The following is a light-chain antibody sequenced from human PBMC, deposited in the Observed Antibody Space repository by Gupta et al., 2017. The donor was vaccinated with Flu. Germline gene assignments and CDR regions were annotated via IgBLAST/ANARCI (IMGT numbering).Light chain of an antibody. CDR2: EDN. Sequence: VTISSTRSSGSIARNNVQWYQQRPGRTPTTLVYEDNKRPSGGPDQFSASIDSSTNAAPLTISVRKTDDEADYYAQSDDSINQGVFGGGTKLTVL. J-gene: IGLJ3*02. CDR3: QSDDSINQGV. CDR1: SGSIARNN. V-gene: IGLV6-57*01.